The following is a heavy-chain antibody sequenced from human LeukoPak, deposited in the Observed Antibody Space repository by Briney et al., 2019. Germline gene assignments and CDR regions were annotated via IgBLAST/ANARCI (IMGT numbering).Heavy chain of an antibody. J-gene: IGHJ4*02. CDR3: ARDAVGALDY. CDR1: GFTFSNYW. Sequence: GGSLRLSCAASGFTFSNYWMGWVRQAPGKGLEWVANIKQDESEKFYVDSVMGRFTISRDNAKNSLYLQMNSLRAEDTAVYYCARDAVGALDYWGQGTLVTVSS. D-gene: IGHD1-26*01. V-gene: IGHV3-7*01. CDR2: IKQDESEK.